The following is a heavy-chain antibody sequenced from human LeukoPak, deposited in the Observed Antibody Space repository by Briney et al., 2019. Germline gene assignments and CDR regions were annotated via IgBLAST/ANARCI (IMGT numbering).Heavy chain of an antibody. Sequence: PSETLSLTCTVTGGSISTRNHYCGWLRQPPGKGLEWIGSIGYTGTTNSNPSLKSRVTLSVDTSKNQVSLTLSSVTAADTAVYFCARRMGSGATYPRTFDYWGQGTLVTVSS. CDR2: IGYTGTT. J-gene: IGHJ4*02. CDR1: GGSISTRNHY. V-gene: IGHV4-39*01. D-gene: IGHD2-8*02. CDR3: ARRMGSGATYPRTFDY.